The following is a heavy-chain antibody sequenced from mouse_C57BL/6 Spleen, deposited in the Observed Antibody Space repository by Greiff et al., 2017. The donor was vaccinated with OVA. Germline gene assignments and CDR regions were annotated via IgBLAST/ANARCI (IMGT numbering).Heavy chain of an antibody. V-gene: IGHV1-82*01. CDR2: IYPGDGDT. CDR3: ARTVGHLPDGYYFAY. Sequence: QVQLQQSGPELVKPGASVKISCKASGYAFSSSWMNWVKQRPGKGLEWIGRIYPGDGDTNYNGKFKGKATLTADKSSSTAYMQLSSLTSEDSAVYFCARTVGHLPDGYYFAYWGQGTTLTVSS. CDR1: GYAFSSSW. J-gene: IGHJ2*01. D-gene: IGHD3-3*01.